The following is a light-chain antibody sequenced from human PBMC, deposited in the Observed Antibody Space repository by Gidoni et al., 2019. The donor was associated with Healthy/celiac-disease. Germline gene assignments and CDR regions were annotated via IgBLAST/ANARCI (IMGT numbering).Light chain of an antibody. Sequence: SSEMTQDPAVSVPLGQAVRITCQGDSLRSYYASWYQQKPGQAPVLVIYGKNNRPSGIPDRFSGSSSGNTASLTITGAQPEDEAYYYCNSRDSSGNHLEVFGGGTKLTVL. CDR1: SLRSYY. V-gene: IGLV3-19*01. CDR3: NSRDSSGNHLEV. CDR2: GKN. J-gene: IGLJ3*02.